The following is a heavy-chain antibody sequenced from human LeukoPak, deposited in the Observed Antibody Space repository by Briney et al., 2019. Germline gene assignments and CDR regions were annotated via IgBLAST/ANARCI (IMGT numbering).Heavy chain of an antibody. J-gene: IGHJ4*02. CDR1: GGSISSSNW. CDR2: IYHSGST. D-gene: IGHD3-3*01. CDR3: AGSYDFWSGYFEY. V-gene: IGHV4-4*02. Sequence: PSETLSLTCAVSGGSISSSNWWSWVRQPPGKGLEWIGEIYHSGSTNYNPSLKSRVTISVDKSKNQFSLKLSSVTAADTAVYYCAGSYDFWSGYFEYWGQGTLVTVSS.